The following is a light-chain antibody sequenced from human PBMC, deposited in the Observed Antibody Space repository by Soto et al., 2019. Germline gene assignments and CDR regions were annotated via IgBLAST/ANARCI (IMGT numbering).Light chain of an antibody. J-gene: IGKJ5*01. V-gene: IGKV3-20*01. CDR1: QSITNYY. CDR3: QQYRTSPIT. CDR2: GAS. Sequence: ETVLTQSPGTLSLSPGERATLSCRASQSITNYYLTWYQQKPCQAPRLLIYGASSRVTGIPDRFSGRGSGTDYILTISSLEPEDLAVYYCQQYRTSPITFGQGTRLEIK.